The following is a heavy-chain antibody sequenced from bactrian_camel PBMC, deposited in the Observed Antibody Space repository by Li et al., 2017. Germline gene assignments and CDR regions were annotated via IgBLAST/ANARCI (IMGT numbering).Heavy chain of an antibody. V-gene: IGHV3S25*01. CDR3: AATMRPWKCLTGAVTSDYEF. CDR1: GFTFSRYW. CDR2: ISLSGGTT. Sequence: QLVESGGDLVQPGGSLRSSCKASGFTFSRYWMTWVRLVPGKGLEWVSTISLSGGTTYYANSVKGRFTISRDNAKNTMYLQMNSLLPEDTAMYYCAATMRPWKCLTGAVTSDYEFWGQGTQVTVS. J-gene: IGHJ4*01. D-gene: IGHD8*01.